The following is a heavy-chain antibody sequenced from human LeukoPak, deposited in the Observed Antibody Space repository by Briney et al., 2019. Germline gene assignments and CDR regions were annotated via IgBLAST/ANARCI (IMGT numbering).Heavy chain of an antibody. J-gene: IGHJ6*03. Sequence: GGSLRLSCAASGFTFSSYSMNWVRQAPGKGLEWVSYISSSSSTIYYADSVKGRFTISRDNAKNSLYLQMNSLRAEDTAVYYCARAQGGAAGTDWNYYYYYYMDVWGKGTTVAVSS. CDR1: GFTFSSYS. CDR3: ARAQGGAAGTDWNYYYYYYMDV. V-gene: IGHV3-48*01. D-gene: IGHD6-13*01. CDR2: ISSSSSTI.